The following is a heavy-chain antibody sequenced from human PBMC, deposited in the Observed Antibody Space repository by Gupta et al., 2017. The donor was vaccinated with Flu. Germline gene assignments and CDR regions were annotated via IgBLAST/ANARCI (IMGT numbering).Heavy chain of an antibody. D-gene: IGHD6-19*01. CDR3: ARGWGSGWVDY. V-gene: IGHV4-61*01. Sequence: SGNFYWSWIRQPPGKGLEWIGYIYNSGTAKYNPSLQSRVTTSIDTSKNQFSLDLTSVTAADTAIYYCARGWGSGWVDYWGQGTLVTVSS. CDR2: IYNSGTA. J-gene: IGHJ4*02. CDR1: SGNFY.